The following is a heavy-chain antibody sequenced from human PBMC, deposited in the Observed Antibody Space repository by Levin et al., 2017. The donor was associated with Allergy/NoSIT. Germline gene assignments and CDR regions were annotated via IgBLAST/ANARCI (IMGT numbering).Heavy chain of an antibody. CDR2: LYYSGST. CDR3: AAESIVGAALDY. V-gene: IGHV4-59*01. D-gene: IGHD1-26*01. J-gene: IGHJ4*02. CDR1: GGSISSSY. Sequence: SQTLSLTCTVSGGSISSSYWSWIRQPPGKGLEWIGYLYYSGSTNYNPSLKSRVTLSLDTSTNPFSLKLSSVTAADTAVYYCAAESIVGAALDYWGQGTLVTVSS.